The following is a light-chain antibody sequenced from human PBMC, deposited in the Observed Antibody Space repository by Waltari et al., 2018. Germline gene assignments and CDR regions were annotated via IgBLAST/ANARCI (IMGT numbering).Light chain of an antibody. CDR1: SSDLGDFNY. J-gene: IGLJ1*01. Sequence: QSALTQPASVSGSPGQSTTISCTGISSDLGDFNYVPWYQQHPGKAPNVLIFDVNKRPSGVSDRFSGSKSGHTASLTISGLQAEDEADFYCCSYTTSNTFVFGTGTTVAVL. CDR2: DVN. CDR3: CSYTTSNTFV. V-gene: IGLV2-14*03.